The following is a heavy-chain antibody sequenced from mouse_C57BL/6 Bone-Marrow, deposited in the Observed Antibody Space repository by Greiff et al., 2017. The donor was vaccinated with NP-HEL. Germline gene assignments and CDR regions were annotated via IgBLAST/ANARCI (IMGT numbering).Heavy chain of an antibody. J-gene: IGHJ3*01. V-gene: IGHV5-6*01. Sequence: EVKLMESGGDLVKPGGSLKPSCAASGFTFSSYGMSWVRQTPDKRLEWVATISSGGSYTYYPDSVKGRFTISRDNAKNTLYLQMSSLKSEDTAMYYCARHAIYYYAPFAYWGQGTLVTVSA. CDR1: GFTFSSYG. D-gene: IGHD1-1*01. CDR2: ISSGGSYT. CDR3: ARHAIYYYAPFAY.